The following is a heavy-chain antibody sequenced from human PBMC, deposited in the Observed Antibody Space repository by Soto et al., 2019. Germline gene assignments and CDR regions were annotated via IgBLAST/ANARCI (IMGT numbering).Heavy chain of an antibody. CDR3: ARSYYDSTGFAVDP. CDR2: MYFGGSF. J-gene: IGHJ5*02. Sequence: PSEILSLTCTVSGASVSTGYWSWIRQPPGKGLEWIGFMYFGGSFNYNPSLTSRATISVETSKNQFSMKMTSVTAADTAVYYCARSYYDSTGFAVDPWGQGTLVTVSS. CDR1: GASVSTGY. D-gene: IGHD3-22*01. V-gene: IGHV4-59*02.